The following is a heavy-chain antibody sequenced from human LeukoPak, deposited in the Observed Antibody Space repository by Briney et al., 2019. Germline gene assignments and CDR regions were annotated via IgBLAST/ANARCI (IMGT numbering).Heavy chain of an antibody. D-gene: IGHD1-14*01. CDR1: GGSISSSSYY. V-gene: IGHV4-39*07. CDR2: IYYSGST. Sequence: SETLSLTCTVSGGSISSSSYYWGWIRQPPGTGLEWIASIYYSGSTYYNPSLKSRVTISVDTSKNQFSLKLSSVTAADTAVYYCARNPPATAEFYFDYWGQGTLVTVSS. CDR3: ARNPPATAEFYFDY. J-gene: IGHJ4*02.